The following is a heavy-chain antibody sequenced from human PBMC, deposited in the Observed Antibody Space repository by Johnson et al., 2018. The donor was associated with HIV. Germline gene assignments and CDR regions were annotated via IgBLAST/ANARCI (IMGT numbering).Heavy chain of an antibody. CDR1: GFTFSSYG. CDR3: ARGYYYDSSGSDDAFDI. V-gene: IGHV3-30*02. CDR2: IRYDGSNK. D-gene: IGHD3-22*01. Sequence: VQLVESGGGVVQPGGSLRLSCAASGFTFSSYGMHWVRQAPGKGLAWVAFIRYDGSNKYYADSVKGRFTISKDNSKNTLSLQMNSLLAEDTAVYYCARGYYYDSSGSDDAFDIWGQGTMVTVSS. J-gene: IGHJ3*02.